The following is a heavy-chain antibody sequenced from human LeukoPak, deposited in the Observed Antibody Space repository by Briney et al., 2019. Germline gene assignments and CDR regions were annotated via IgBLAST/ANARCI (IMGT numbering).Heavy chain of an antibody. CDR2: ISGSGGST. D-gene: IGHD3-10*01. CDR1: GFTFSSYA. CDR3: AKSPTRITMVRGVDY. J-gene: IGHJ4*02. V-gene: IGHV3-23*01. Sequence: GGSLRLSCAASGFTFSSYAMSWVRQAPGKGLEWVSAISGSGGSTYYADSVKGRFTISRDNSKNTLYLQMNSLRAEDTAAYYCAKSPTRITMVRGVDYWGQGTLVTVSS.